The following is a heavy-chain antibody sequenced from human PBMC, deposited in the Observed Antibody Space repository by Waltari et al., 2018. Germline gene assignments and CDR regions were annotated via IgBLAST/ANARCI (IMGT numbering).Heavy chain of an antibody. J-gene: IGHJ4*02. D-gene: IGHD3-9*01. V-gene: IGHV4-38-2*01. CDR2: IYHSGST. CDR3: ARALVLVTYCDY. CDR1: GYSISSGYY. Sequence: QVQLQESGPGLVKPSETLSLTCAVSGYSISSGYYWGWIRQPPGKGLEWIGSIYHSGSTYYNPSLKSRVTISVDTSKNQFSLKLSSVTAADTAVYYCARALVLVTYCDYWGQGTLVTVSS.